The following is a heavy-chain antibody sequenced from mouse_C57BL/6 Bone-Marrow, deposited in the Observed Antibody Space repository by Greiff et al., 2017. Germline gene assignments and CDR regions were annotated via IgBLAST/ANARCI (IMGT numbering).Heavy chain of an antibody. D-gene: IGHD1-1*02. CDR2: INPYNGGT. CDR1: GYTFTDYY. J-gene: IGHJ2*01. CDR3: ARDEVGTSY. V-gene: IGHV1-19*01. Sequence: EVQVVESGPVLVKPGASVKMSCKASGYTFTDYYMNWVKQSHGKSLEWIGVINPYNGGTSYNQKFKGKATLTVDKSSSTAYMELNSLTSEDSAVYYCARDEVGTSYWGQGTTLTVSS.